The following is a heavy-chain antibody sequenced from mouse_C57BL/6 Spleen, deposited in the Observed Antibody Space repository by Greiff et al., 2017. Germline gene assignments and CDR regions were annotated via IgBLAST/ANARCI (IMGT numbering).Heavy chain of an antibody. Sequence: VQLQQSGAELVRPGASVTLSCKASGYTFTDYEMHWVKQPPVHGLEWIGALDPETGGPAYNQKFKGKALLPADKSSSTSYMELRSLTSEDSAVYYCTRGDYVFDAWFAYWGQGTLVTVSA. D-gene: IGHD2-2*01. V-gene: IGHV1-15*01. CDR1: GYTFTDYE. CDR2: LDPETGGP. CDR3: TRGDYVFDAWFAY. J-gene: IGHJ3*01.